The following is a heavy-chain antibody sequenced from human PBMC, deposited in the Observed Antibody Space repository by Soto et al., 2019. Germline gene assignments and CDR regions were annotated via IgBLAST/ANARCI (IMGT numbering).Heavy chain of an antibody. CDR2: ISSNGRAT. D-gene: IGHD3-10*01. CDR1: GFTLTSYG. V-gene: IGHV3-64D*06. CDR3: VVQHGDYNAYQGYFDY. J-gene: IGHJ4*02. Sequence: PGGSLRLSCSASGFTLTSYGLHWVRQAPGKGLEFVSAISSNGRATYYADSVKGRFTISRDTSKNTLFLQMNSLKTEDTAVFFCVVQHGDYNAYQGYFDYWGRGTLVTVSS.